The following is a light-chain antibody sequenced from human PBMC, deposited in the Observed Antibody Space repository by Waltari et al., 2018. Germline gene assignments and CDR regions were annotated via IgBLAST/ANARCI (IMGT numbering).Light chain of an antibody. CDR2: ASS. Sequence: DIQMTQSPSSLSASVGDRVTITCRASQGISNSLAWYQPKPGKAPKLLLDASSTLESGVPSRFSGSVSGTDYTLTISSLQPEDFATYYCEQYCSTPPYTFGQGTKLEI. CDR1: QGISNS. J-gene: IGKJ2*01. CDR3: EQYCSTPPYT. V-gene: IGKV1-NL1*01.